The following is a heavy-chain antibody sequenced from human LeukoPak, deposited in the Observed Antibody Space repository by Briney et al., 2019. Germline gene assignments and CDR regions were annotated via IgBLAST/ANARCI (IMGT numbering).Heavy chain of an antibody. CDR1: GFTFSSYG. V-gene: IGHV3-30*18. J-gene: IGHJ6*02. CDR3: AKDLGRSSSSPQGYYYYYGMDV. D-gene: IGHD6-6*01. Sequence: GRSLRLSCAASGFTFSSYGMHWVRQAPGKGLEWVAVISYDGSNKYYADSVKGRFTISRDNSKNTLYLQMNSLRAEDTAVYYCAKDLGRSSSSPQGYYYYYGMDVWGQGTTVTVSS. CDR2: ISYDGSNK.